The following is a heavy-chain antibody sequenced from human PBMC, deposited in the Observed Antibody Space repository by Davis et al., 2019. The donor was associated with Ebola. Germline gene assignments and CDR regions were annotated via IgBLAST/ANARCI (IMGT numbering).Heavy chain of an antibody. CDR1: GFTFSSYA. V-gene: IGHV3-30-3*02. CDR3: AKSPREGGAWFDP. D-gene: IGHD1-26*01. J-gene: IGHJ5*02. Sequence: PGGSLRLSCAAPGFTFSSYAMHWVRQAPGKGREWVAVISYDGSNKYYADSVKGRFTISRDNSKNTLYLQMDSLRAEDTAVYYCAKSPREGGAWFDPWGQGTLVTVSS. CDR2: ISYDGSNK.